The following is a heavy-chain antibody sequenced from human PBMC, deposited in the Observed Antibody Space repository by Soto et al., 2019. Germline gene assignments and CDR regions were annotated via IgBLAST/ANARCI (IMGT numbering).Heavy chain of an antibody. CDR2: IYYSGST. D-gene: IGHD3-10*01. CDR3: ARALTSLYYFDY. CDR1: GGSISSYY. Sequence: SETLSLTCTVSGGSISSYYWSWIRQPPGKGLEWIGYIYYSGSTNYNPSLKSRVTISVDTSKNQFSLKLSSVTAADTAVYYCARALTSLYYFDYWGQGTLVTVSS. V-gene: IGHV4-59*01. J-gene: IGHJ4*02.